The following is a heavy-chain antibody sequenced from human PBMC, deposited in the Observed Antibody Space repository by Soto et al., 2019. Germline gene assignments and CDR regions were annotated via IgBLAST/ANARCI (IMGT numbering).Heavy chain of an antibody. CDR2: INPSGGST. D-gene: IGHD6-13*01. V-gene: IGHV1-46*01. Sequence: QVQLVQSGAEVKKPGASVKVSCKASGYTFTSYYMHWVRQAPGQGLEWMGIINPSGGSTSYAQKFQGRVTMTRDTSPSTVYMELSILRSEDTAVYYCASPLYSSRTPFGYWGQGTLVTVSS. CDR1: GYTFTSYY. J-gene: IGHJ4*02. CDR3: ASPLYSSRTPFGY.